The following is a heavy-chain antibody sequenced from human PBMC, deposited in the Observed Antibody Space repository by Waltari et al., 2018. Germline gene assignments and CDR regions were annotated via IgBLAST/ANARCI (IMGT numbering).Heavy chain of an antibody. Sequence: EVQLVQSGAEVKKPGATVKISCKASGYTFTDYYMHWVQQAPGKGLEWMGRVDPEDGETIYAEKFQGRVTITADTSTDTAYMELSSLRSEDTAVYYCAQQGRLSMIVVATDAFDIWGQGTMVTVSS. CDR3: AQQGRLSMIVVATDAFDI. V-gene: IGHV1-69-2*01. D-gene: IGHD3-22*01. CDR1: GYTFTDYY. J-gene: IGHJ3*02. CDR2: VDPEDGET.